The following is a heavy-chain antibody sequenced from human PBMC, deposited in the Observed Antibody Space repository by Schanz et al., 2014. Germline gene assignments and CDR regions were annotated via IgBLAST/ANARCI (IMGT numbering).Heavy chain of an antibody. V-gene: IGHV1-18*01. CDR2: ISPYNGNT. CDR3: ARDRRRYCSTASCLHDNWFDP. D-gene: IGHD2-2*01. J-gene: IGHJ5*02. Sequence: QVHLVQSGAEVKKPGASVKVSCKTSGYTFSSYGITWVRQAPGQGLEWMGWISPYNGNTNYAQKVQGRVTMTTDTSTGTAYMELRSLISDDTAVYYCARDRRRYCSTASCLHDNWFDPWGQGTLVIVSS. CDR1: GYTFSSYG.